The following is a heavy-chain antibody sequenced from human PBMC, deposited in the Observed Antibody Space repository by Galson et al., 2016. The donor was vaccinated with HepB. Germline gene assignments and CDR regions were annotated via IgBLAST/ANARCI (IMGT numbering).Heavy chain of an antibody. V-gene: IGHV3-23*01. D-gene: IGHD5-18*01. CDR1: GFTFSNYA. CDR2: ISGSGGTT. J-gene: IGHJ4*02. CDR3: AKDLDGYTYGYPYSDH. Sequence: SLRLSCAASGFTFSNYAMSWVRQAPGKGLEWVSSISGSGGTTYYADSVKGRFTISRDKSNNTLYLQMNSLRGEDTAVYYCAKDLDGYTYGYPYSDHWGQGTLVTVSS.